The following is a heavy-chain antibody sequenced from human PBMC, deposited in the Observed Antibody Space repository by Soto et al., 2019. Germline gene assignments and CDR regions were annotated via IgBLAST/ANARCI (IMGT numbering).Heavy chain of an antibody. D-gene: IGHD4-4*01. CDR1: GDSINSGGYY. J-gene: IGHJ1*01. CDR2: ISSSGST. V-gene: IGHV4-30-4*01. CDR3: PTPYRNSAYLHH. Sequence: QLQLQESGPGLVKPSQTLSLTCTVSGDSINSGGYYWTWIRLPPGRGLEWIGYISSSGSTHYNPSLESRLTIPLDTSMHQFSLKLRSVPAADTAVYYCPTPYRNSAYLHHWGRGTQVAVSS.